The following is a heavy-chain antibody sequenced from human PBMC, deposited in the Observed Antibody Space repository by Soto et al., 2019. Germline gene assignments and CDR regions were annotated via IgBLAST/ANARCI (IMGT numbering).Heavy chain of an antibody. V-gene: IGHV3-23*01. Sequence: EVQLLESGGGSVQPGGTLRLSCAASGFTFSNYAMHWVRRPPGTGLEWVSSISHSGGTAYYADSVKGRFSISRDSLVNTLYLQMNSLRAEDTAVYYCVKGRGQNWNFAYWGQGTLVSFSP. CDR2: ISHSGGTA. CDR1: GFTFSNYA. J-gene: IGHJ4*02. D-gene: IGHD1-1*01. CDR3: VKGRGQNWNFAY.